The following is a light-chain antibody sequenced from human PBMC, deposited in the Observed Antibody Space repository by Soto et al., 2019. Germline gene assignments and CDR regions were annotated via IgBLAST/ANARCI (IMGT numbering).Light chain of an antibody. CDR1: SGHRTYI. J-gene: IGLJ1*01. CDR3: ETWDSNTYV. CDR2: LEGSGSY. V-gene: IGLV4-60*02. Sequence: QSVLTQPSSASASLGSSVTLTCTRSSGHRTYIIAWHQQQPGKAPRFLMKLEGSGSYNKGSGVPDRFSGSSSGADRYLTISNLQVEDEADYYCETWDSNTYVFGTGTKLTVL.